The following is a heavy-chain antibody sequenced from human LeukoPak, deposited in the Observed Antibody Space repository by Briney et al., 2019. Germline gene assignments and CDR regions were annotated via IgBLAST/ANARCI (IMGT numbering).Heavy chain of an antibody. D-gene: IGHD1-26*01. J-gene: IGHJ4*02. CDR3: AKEVASGVGAKGD. V-gene: IGHV3-9*01. CDR2: ISRNSGTL. Sequence: GGSLRLSCAASGFTFDDYAMDWVRQAPGKGLEWVSTISRNSGTLRYADSVKGRFTVSRDNAQNSLYLQMNSLRPEDTALYYCAKEVASGVGAKGDWGQGTLVTVSS. CDR1: GFTFDDYA.